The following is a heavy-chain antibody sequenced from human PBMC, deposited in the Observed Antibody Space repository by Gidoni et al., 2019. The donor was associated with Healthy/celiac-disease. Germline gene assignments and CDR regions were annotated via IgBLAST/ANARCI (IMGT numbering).Heavy chain of an antibody. Sequence: EVQLVESGGGLVQPGGSLRLSCAASGFTVRSNYMSWVRQAPGKGLEWVSVIYSGGSTYYADSVKGRFTISRDNSKNTLYLQMNSLRAEDTAVYYCVSPTQWLVTHYYYYGMDVWGQGTTVTVSS. V-gene: IGHV3-66*01. CDR3: VSPTQWLVTHYYYYGMDV. J-gene: IGHJ6*02. CDR2: IYSGGST. CDR1: GFTVRSNY. D-gene: IGHD6-19*01.